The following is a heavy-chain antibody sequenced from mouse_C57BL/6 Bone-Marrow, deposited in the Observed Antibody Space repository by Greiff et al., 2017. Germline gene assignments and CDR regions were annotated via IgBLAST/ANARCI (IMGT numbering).Heavy chain of an antibody. J-gene: IGHJ2*01. CDR3: ARGDVLRDY. CDR1: GYAFTNYL. CDR2: INPGSGGT. V-gene: IGHV1-54*01. Sequence: QVQLQQSGAELVRPGTSVKVSCKASGYAFTNYLIEWVKQRPGQGLEWIGVINPGSGGTNYNEKFKGKATLTADKSSSTAYMQLSSLTSEDSAVYFCARGDVLRDYRGQGTTLTVAS.